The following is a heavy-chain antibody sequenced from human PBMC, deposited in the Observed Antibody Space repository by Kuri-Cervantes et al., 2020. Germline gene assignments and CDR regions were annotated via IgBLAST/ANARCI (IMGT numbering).Heavy chain of an antibody. CDR1: GFTFSNHG. Sequence: GGSLRLSCAASGFTFSNHGMHWVRQAPGKGLEWVAFIRYDGSNKYYADSVKGRFTISRDNSKNTLYLQMNSLRAEDTAVYYCAKDGGDGYNSDLDYWGQGTLVTVSS. CDR2: IRYDGSNK. D-gene: IGHD5-24*01. J-gene: IGHJ4*02. CDR3: AKDGGDGYNSDLDY. V-gene: IGHV3-30*02.